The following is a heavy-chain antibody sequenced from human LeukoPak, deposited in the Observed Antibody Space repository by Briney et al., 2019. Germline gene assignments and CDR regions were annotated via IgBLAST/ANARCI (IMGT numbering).Heavy chain of an antibody. J-gene: IGHJ4*02. CDR1: GFTFSSYN. CDR2: ISSSGSYI. Sequence: SGGSLRLSCAASGFTFSSYNMNWVRQAPGKGLEWVSSISSSGSYIYYADSVKGRFTISRDNAKNSLYLQMNSLRAEDTAVYYCARSSYFDYWGQGTLVAVSS. D-gene: IGHD1-26*01. V-gene: IGHV3-21*01. CDR3: ARSSYFDY.